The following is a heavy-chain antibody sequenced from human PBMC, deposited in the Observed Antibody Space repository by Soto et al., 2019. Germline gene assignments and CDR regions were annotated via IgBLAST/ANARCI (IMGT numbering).Heavy chain of an antibody. J-gene: IGHJ4*02. CDR2: IIPIFGTA. CDR1: GYTFTSYG. V-gene: IGHV1-69*13. D-gene: IGHD2-21*01. CDR3: ARDRLHTTSSITFDY. Sequence: GASVKVSCKASGYTFTSYGISWVRQAPGQGLEWMGGIIPIFGTANYAQKFQGRVTITADESTSTAYMELSSLRSDDTAVYYCARDRLHTTSSITFDYWGQGALVTVSS.